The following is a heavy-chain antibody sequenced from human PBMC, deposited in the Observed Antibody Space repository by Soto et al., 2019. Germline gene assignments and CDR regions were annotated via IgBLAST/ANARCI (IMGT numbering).Heavy chain of an antibody. CDR1: GGSISSGGYY. D-gene: IGHD5-18*01. CDR2: IYYSGST. Sequence: KPSETLSLTCTVSGGSISSGGYYWSWIRQHPGKGLEWIGYIYYSGSTYYNPSLKSRVTISVDTSKNQFSLKLSSVTAADTAVYYCARGRGTAMDYYGMDVWGQGTTVTVSS. V-gene: IGHV4-31*03. J-gene: IGHJ6*02. CDR3: ARGRGTAMDYYGMDV.